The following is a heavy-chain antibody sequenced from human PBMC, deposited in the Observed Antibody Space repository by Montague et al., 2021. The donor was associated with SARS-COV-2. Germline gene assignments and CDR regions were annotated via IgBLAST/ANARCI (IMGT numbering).Heavy chain of an antibody. CDR1: GGSFTGYY. Sequence: SETLSLTCTVSGGSFTGYYWGWIRQSPGRGLKWIGEINHNGNTEYNPSLKSRVTISVDKSRIHFSLRLTSVTAADTAVYYCARRLYNYGPGTYRDWGQGTLVTVSS. J-gene: IGHJ4*02. CDR3: ARRLYNYGPGTYRD. D-gene: IGHD3-16*01. CDR2: INHNGNT. V-gene: IGHV4-34*01.